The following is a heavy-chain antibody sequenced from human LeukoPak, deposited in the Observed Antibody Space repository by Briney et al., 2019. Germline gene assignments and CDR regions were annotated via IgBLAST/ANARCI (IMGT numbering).Heavy chain of an antibody. J-gene: IGHJ4*02. CDR1: GGSISSYY. CDR2: IRYSGRT. Sequence: SETLSLTCTVSGGSISSYYWSWIRQPPGKGLEWIGYIRYSGRTSYNPSLKSRVTISIDTSKNLFSLKLRSVTTADTAIYYCARIPDVSGWPFDYWGQGTLVTVSS. CDR3: ARIPDVSGWPFDY. D-gene: IGHD6-19*01. V-gene: IGHV4-59*01.